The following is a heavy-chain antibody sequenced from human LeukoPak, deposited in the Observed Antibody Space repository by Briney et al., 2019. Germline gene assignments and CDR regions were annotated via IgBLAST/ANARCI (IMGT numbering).Heavy chain of an antibody. Sequence: GASVKVSCKASGGTFSSYAISWVRQAPGQGLEWMGWISAYNGNTNYAQKLQGRVTMTTDTSTSTAYMELRSLRSDDTAVYYCARDGYGRWLQPTLDYWGQGTLVTVSS. CDR2: ISAYNGNT. V-gene: IGHV1-18*01. J-gene: IGHJ4*02. CDR1: GGTFSSYA. CDR3: ARDGYGRWLQPTLDY. D-gene: IGHD5-24*01.